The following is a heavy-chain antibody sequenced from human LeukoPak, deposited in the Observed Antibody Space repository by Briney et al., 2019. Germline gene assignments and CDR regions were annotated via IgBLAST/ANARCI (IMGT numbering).Heavy chain of an antibody. J-gene: IGHJ4*02. V-gene: IGHV1-58*02. CDR1: GFTFTSSA. CDR3: AAEISGTVTTFDY. CDR2: IVVGSGNT. D-gene: IGHD4-17*01. Sequence: SAKVSCKASGFTFTSSAMQWVRQARGQRLEWIGWIVVGSGNTNYAQKFQERVTITRDMSTSTAYMELSGLRSEDTAVYYCAAEISGTVTTFDYWGQGTLVTVSS.